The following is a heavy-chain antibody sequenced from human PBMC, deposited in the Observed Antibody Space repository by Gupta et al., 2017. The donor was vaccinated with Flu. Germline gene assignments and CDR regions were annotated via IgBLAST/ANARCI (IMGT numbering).Heavy chain of an antibody. CDR1: GYKFTSYW. D-gene: IGHD2-21*01. CDR2: IYPGDSDV. CDR3: ARFSRGGNYDV. Sequence: EVQLLQSGAEVTKPGESLKISCKSSGYKFTSYWLGWVRQMPGKGLEWMGIIYPGDSDVRYSPSFEGQVIISVDKSSDTTFLHLNNLQASDTATFYCARFSRGGNYDVWGRGTLVTVSS. J-gene: IGHJ2*01. V-gene: IGHV5-51*01.